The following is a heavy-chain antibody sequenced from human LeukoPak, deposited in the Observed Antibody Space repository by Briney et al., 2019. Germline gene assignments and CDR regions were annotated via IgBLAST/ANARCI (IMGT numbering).Heavy chain of an antibody. J-gene: IGHJ4*02. CDR2: ISGSGGST. D-gene: IGHD3-9*01. V-gene: IGHV3-23*01. Sequence: GGSLRLSCAASGFIFSSYGMSWVRQAPGKGLEWVSAISGSGGSTYNADSVKGRFTISRDNSKNTLYLQMNSLRAEDTAVYYCAKAPILRYFDWSRGYWGQGTLVTVSS. CDR3: AKAPILRYFDWSRGY. CDR1: GFIFSSYG.